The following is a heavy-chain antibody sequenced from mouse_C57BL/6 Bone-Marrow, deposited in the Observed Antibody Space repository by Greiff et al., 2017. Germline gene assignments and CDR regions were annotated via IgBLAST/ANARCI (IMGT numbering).Heavy chain of an antibody. V-gene: IGHV14-4*01. CDR1: GFNIKDDY. D-gene: IGHD1-1*01. J-gene: IGHJ4*01. CDR2: IDPENGDT. Sequence: VQLQQSGAELVRPGASVKLSCTASGFNIKDDYMHWVKQRPEQGLEWIGWIDPENGDTEYASKFQGKATITADTSSNTAYLQLSSLTSEDTAVYYCTTSRLRDYYAMDYWGQGTSVTVSS. CDR3: TTSRLRDYYAMDY.